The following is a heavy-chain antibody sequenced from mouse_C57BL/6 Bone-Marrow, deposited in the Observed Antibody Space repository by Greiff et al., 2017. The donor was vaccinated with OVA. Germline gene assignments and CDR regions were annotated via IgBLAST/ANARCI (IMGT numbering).Heavy chain of an antibody. CDR1: GFTFSDYY. Sequence: EVMLVESEGGLVQPGSSMKLSCTASGFTFSDYYMAWVRQVPEKGLEWVANINYDGSSTYYLDSLKSRFIISRDNAKNILYLQMSSLKSEDTATYYGARFYDGYYDWYFDVWGTGTTVTVSS. J-gene: IGHJ1*03. D-gene: IGHD2-3*01. CDR3: ARFYDGYYDWYFDV. CDR2: INYDGSST. V-gene: IGHV5-16*01.